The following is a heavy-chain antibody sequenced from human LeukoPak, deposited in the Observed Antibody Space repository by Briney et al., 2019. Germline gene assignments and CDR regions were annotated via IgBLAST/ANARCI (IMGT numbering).Heavy chain of an antibody. D-gene: IGHD2-21*02. Sequence: GASVKVSCTASGYTFTGYYMHWVRQAPGQGLEWMGWINPNSGGTNYAQKFQGRVTMTRDTSISTAYMELSRLRSDDTAVYYCARAFTGDRYYYYYYYMDVWGKGTTVTVSS. V-gene: IGHV1-2*02. CDR2: INPNSGGT. J-gene: IGHJ6*03. CDR3: ARAFTGDRYYYYYYYMDV. CDR1: GYTFTGYY.